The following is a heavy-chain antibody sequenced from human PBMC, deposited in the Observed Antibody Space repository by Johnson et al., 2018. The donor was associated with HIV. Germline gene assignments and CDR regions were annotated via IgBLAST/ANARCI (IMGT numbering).Heavy chain of an antibody. V-gene: IGHV3-64*04. CDR1: GFTFSDYG. J-gene: IGHJ3*02. CDR2: ISGSGGST. D-gene: IGHD3-22*01. Sequence: MLLVESGGGVVQRGGSLRLSCVASGFTFSDYGMHWVRQAPGKGLEYVSAISGSGGSTYYADSVKGRFTISRDNSKNTLYLQMNSLRAEDTAVYYCARDRGYYDSSGGDAFDIWGQGTMVTVSS. CDR3: ARDRGYYDSSGGDAFDI.